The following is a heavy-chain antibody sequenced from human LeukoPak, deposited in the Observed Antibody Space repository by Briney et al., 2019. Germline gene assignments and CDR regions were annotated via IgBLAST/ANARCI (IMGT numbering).Heavy chain of an antibody. CDR1: GYSFTSYW. V-gene: IGHV5-10-1*01. CDR3: VRHGHTYYYYGMDV. Sequence: GESLKISCKGSGYSFTSYWITWVRQMPGKGLEWMGRIDPSDSYTNYSPSFQGHVTISADKSISTAYLQWSSLKASDTAMYYCVRHGHTYYYYGMDVWGQGTTVTVSS. D-gene: IGHD3/OR15-3a*01. J-gene: IGHJ6*02. CDR2: IDPSDSYT.